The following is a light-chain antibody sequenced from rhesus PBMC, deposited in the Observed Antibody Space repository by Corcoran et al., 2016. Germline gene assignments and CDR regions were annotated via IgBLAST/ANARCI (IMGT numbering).Light chain of an antibody. CDR3: QQDYSWPLT. V-gene: IGKV3-42*01. J-gene: IGKJ4*01. Sequence: EIVMTQSPATLSLSPGERATLSCRASHFVSSDLAWYKQKPGQAPKLVIYSASTRATGIPGRVSGSGSGTECILTISSLEPEYVGLFYCQQDYSWPLTFGGGTKVELK. CDR1: HFVSSD. CDR2: SAS.